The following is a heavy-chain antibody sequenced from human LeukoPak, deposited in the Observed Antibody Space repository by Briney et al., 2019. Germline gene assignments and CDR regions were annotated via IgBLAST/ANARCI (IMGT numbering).Heavy chain of an antibody. V-gene: IGHV3-48*03. CDR1: GFTFSSYE. Sequence: PGGSLRLSCAVSGFTFSSYEMNWVRQAPGKGLEWVSYISSSGSAIYYADSVKGRFTISRDNAKNSLYLRMNSLRAEDTAVYYCARANYYDTCGFDYWGQGTLVTVSS. J-gene: IGHJ4*02. CDR2: ISSSGSAI. D-gene: IGHD3-22*01. CDR3: ARANYYDTCGFDY.